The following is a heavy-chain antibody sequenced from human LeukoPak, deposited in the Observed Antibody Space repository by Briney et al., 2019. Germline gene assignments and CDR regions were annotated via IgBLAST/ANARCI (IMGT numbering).Heavy chain of an antibody. CDR1: GYSFTSYW. Sequence: GEPLKISCKGSGYSFTSYWIGWVRQMPGKCLEVMGIIYPDDSDTRYSPSFQGQVTISADKSISTAYLQWSSLKASDTAMYYCASSLGSYFDYWGQGTLVTVSS. J-gene: IGHJ4*02. V-gene: IGHV5-51*01. CDR2: IYPDDSDT. CDR3: ASSLGSYFDY. D-gene: IGHD1-26*01.